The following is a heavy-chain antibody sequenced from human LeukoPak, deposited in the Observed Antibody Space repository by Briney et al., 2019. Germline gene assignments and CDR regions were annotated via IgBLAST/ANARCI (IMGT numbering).Heavy chain of an antibody. D-gene: IGHD1-1*01. CDR1: GFTVSSKY. V-gene: IGHV3-7*01. J-gene: IGHJ4*02. CDR2: IKGDGSEE. CDR3: VKGNGFLLGF. Sequence: GGSLRLSCAASGFTVSSKYMGWARQAPGKELEWVAIIKGDGSEEYYVDSVKGRFTISRDNTKNSLYLQMNRLRVEDTALYYCVKGNGFLLGFWGQGTQVTVSS.